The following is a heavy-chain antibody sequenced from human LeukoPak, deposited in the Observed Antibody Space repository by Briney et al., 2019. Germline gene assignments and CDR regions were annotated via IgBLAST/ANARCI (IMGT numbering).Heavy chain of an antibody. CDR2: IYHSGST. CDR1: GGSISSGGYS. CDR3: ARGLVVPRSGYDY. V-gene: IGHV4-30-2*01. J-gene: IGHJ4*02. D-gene: IGHD3-3*01. Sequence: SETLSLTCAVSGGSISSGGYSWSWIRQPPGKGLEWIGYIYHSGSTYYNPSLKSRVTISVDTSKNQFSLKLSSVTAADTAVYYCARGLVVPRSGYDYWGQGTLVTVSS.